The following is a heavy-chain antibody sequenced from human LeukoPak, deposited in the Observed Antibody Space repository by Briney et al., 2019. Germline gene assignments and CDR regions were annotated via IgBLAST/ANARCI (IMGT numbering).Heavy chain of an antibody. CDR2: ISSRSSYI. D-gene: IGHD3-10*01. V-gene: IGHV3-21*01. CDR3: AKDYEREWFGELPNLNWFDP. J-gene: IGHJ5*02. Sequence: RGSLRLSCAGTGFTFSSYSMNWVRQAPGKGLEWVSSISSRSSYIYYADSVKGRFTISRDNAKNSLYLQMNSLRAEDTAVYFCAKDYEREWFGELPNLNWFDPWGQGTLVTVSS. CDR1: GFTFSSYS.